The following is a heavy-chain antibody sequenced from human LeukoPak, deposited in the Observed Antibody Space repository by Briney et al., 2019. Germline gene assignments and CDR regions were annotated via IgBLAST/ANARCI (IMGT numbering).Heavy chain of an antibody. D-gene: IGHD3-16*01. CDR1: GGSFSGYY. CDR2: INHSGST. CDR3: ARVSCWGSRSKSCRRPRAAWFDP. V-gene: IGHV4-34*01. J-gene: IGHJ5*02. Sequence: SETLSLTCAVYGGSFSGYYWSWIRQPPGKGLEWIGEINHSGSTNYNPSLKSRVTISVDTSKNQFSPKLSSVTAADTAVYYCARVSCWGSRSKSCRRPRAAWFDPWGQGTLVTVSS.